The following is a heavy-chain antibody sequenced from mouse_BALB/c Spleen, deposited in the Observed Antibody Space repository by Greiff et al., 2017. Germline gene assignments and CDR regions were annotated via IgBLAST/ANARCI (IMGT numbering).Heavy chain of an antibody. D-gene: IGHD1-1*01. J-gene: IGHJ4*01. CDR2: ISSGGST. CDR1: GFTFSSYA. CDR3: ARAIYYGSSPYAMDY. V-gene: IGHV5-6-5*01. Sequence: EVKLVESGGGLVKPGGSLKLSCAASGFTFSSYAMSWVRQTPEKRLEWVASISSGGSTYYPDSVKGRFTISRDNARNILYLQMSSLRSEDTAMYYCARAIYYGSSPYAMDYWGQGTSGTVSS.